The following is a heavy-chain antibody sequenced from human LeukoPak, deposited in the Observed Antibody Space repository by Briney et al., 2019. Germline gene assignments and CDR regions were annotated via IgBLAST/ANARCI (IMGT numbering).Heavy chain of an antibody. V-gene: IGHV5-51*01. Sequence: GESLKISCKGSGYSFTSYWIVWVRQMPGKGLEWMGIIYPGDSETRYSPSFQGQVTISADKSISTAYLQWSSLKASDTAMYYCARRGSSSWYGDYYYGMDVWGQGTTVTVSS. J-gene: IGHJ6*02. D-gene: IGHD6-13*01. CDR1: GYSFTSYW. CDR3: ARRGSSSWYGDYYYGMDV. CDR2: IYPGDSET.